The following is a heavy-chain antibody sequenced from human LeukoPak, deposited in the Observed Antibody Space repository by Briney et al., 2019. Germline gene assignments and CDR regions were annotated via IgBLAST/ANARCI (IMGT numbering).Heavy chain of an antibody. Sequence: GGSLRLSCAASGFTFSSYWMHWVRQAPGKGLVWVSRINSDGSSTTYADSVKGRFTVSRDNAKNTLYLQMNSLRVEDTAVYYCATTDSLSSGWSWGQGTLVTVSS. J-gene: IGHJ5*02. D-gene: IGHD6-19*01. V-gene: IGHV3-74*01. CDR3: ATTDSLSSGWS. CDR2: INSDGSST. CDR1: GFTFSSYW.